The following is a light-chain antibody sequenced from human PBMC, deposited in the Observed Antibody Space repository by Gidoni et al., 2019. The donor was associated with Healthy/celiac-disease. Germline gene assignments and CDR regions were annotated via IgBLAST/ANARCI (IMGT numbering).Light chain of an antibody. J-gene: IGLJ1*01. V-gene: IGLV2-14*01. CDR2: EVS. CDR3: SSYTSSSTPRV. Sequence: QSALTQPASVSGSPGQSITISCTGTSSDVGGYNYVSWYQQHPGTAPKLMIYEVSNRPSGVSNRFSGSKSGNTASLTISGLQAEDEADYYCSSYTSSSTPRVFGTGTKVTVL. CDR1: SSDVGGYNY.